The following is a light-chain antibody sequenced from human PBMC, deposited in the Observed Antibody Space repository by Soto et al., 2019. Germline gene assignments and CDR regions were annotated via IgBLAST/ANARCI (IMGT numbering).Light chain of an antibody. CDR2: EVN. V-gene: IGLV2-23*02. J-gene: IGLJ2*01. Sequence: QSALTQPASVSGSPGQSITISCTGTSSDVGSYNLVSWYQQHPGKAPKLMIYEVNKRPSGVSNRFSGSKFGNTASLTISGLQAEDEADYYCCSYAGTSTLVFGGGTKLTVL. CDR1: SSDVGSYNL. CDR3: CSYAGTSTLV.